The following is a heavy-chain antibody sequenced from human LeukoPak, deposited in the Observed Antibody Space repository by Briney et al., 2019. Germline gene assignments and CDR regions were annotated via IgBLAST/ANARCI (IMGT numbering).Heavy chain of an antibody. CDR1: GGSISSYY. D-gene: IGHD6-25*01. V-gene: IGHV4-59*08. J-gene: IGHJ3*02. Sequence: PSETLSLTCTVSGGSISSYYWSWIRQPPGKGLECIAYIYNSGSTNYNPSLKSRVSISVDTSKNQFSLKLSSVTAADTAVYYCARSAIDAFDIWGQGTMVTVSS. CDR2: IYNSGST. CDR3: ARSAIDAFDI.